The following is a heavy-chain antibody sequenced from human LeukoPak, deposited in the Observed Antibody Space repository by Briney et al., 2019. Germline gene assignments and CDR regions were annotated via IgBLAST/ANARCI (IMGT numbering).Heavy chain of an antibody. Sequence: GGSLRLSCAASGFTLSDYYMSWIRQAPGKGLEWVSYISGSSRYTNYADSVKGRFTISRDDAKNSLYLQMNSLRAEDTAVYYCAIGSAVAGNFDYWGQGTLVTVSS. J-gene: IGHJ4*02. CDR1: GFTLSDYY. CDR2: ISGSSRYT. V-gene: IGHV3-11*05. D-gene: IGHD6-19*01. CDR3: AIGSAVAGNFDY.